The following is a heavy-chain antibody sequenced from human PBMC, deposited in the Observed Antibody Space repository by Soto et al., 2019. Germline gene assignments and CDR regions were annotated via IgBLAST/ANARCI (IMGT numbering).Heavy chain of an antibody. J-gene: IGHJ4*02. CDR2: ISYDGRKK. CDR1: GFTFSSYA. CDR3: AKETSRFAVPPALDY. V-gene: IGHV3-30*18. D-gene: IGHD2-2*01. Sequence: QVQLVESGGGVVQPGGSLRLSCAASGFTFSSYAMHWVRLAPGTGLEWVAGISYDGRKKFSADSVKGRFTISRDNAQNTLYLQMNSLRPEDTAVYYCAKETSRFAVPPALDYWGQGTLVTVS.